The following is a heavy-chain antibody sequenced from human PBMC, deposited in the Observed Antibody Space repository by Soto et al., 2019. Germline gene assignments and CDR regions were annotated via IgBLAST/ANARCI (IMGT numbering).Heavy chain of an antibody. Sequence: ASVKVSCKASGGTFSSYAISWVRQAPGQGLEWMGWISAYNGNTNYAQKLQGRVTMTTDTSTSTAYMELRSLRSDDTAMYYCARTSAAGKYYYGMDVWGQGTTVTVSS. CDR2: ISAYNGNT. J-gene: IGHJ6*02. V-gene: IGHV1-18*01. CDR1: GGTFSSYA. D-gene: IGHD6-13*01. CDR3: ARTSAAGKYYYGMDV.